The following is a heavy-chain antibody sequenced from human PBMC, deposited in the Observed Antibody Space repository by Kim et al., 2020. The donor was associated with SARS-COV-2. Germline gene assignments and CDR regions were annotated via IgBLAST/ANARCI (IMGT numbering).Heavy chain of an antibody. D-gene: IGHD1-26*01. CDR1: GGSFSVYY. Sequence: SETLSLTCAVYGGSFSVYYWSWIRQPPGKGLEWIGEINHSGITNYNPSLKSRVTISVDTSKNQFSLKLSSVTAAETADYYCGIPALGSYQPFNYWGPGTL. CDR3: GIPALGSYQPFNY. J-gene: IGHJ4*02. CDR2: INHSGIT. V-gene: IGHV4-34*01.